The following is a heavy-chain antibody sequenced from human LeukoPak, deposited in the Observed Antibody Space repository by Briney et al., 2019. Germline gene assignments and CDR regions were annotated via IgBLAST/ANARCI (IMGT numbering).Heavy chain of an antibody. J-gene: IGHJ4*02. D-gene: IGHD6-13*01. V-gene: IGHV3-23*01. CDR2: ISGSGGNT. CDR3: ARHSRGRWYVFDY. Sequence: GGSPRLSCAASGFTFSSYAMSWVRQAPGKGLEWVSGISGSGGNTYYADSGKGRFTISRDNSNNTLYLQMNSLRAEDTAVYYCARHSRGRWYVFDYWGQGTLVTVSS. CDR1: GFTFSSYA.